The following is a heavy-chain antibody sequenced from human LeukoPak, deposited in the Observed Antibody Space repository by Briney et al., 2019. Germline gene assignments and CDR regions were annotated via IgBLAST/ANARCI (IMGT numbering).Heavy chain of an antibody. CDR3: ARVDWNYERGIDY. J-gene: IGHJ4*02. CDR1: GGSISSYY. Sequence: SETLSLTCTVSGGSISSYYWSWIRQPPGKGLEWIGYIYYSGSTNYNPSLKSRVTISVDTSKNQFSLKLSSVTAADTAAYYCARVDWNYERGIDYWGQGTLVTVSS. CDR2: IYYSGST. V-gene: IGHV4-59*01. D-gene: IGHD1-7*01.